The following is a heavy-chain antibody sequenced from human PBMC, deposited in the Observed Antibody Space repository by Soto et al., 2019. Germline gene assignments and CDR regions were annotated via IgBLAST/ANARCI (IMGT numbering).Heavy chain of an antibody. CDR2: ISYHGSNK. Sequence: QVQLVESGGGVVQPGRSLRLSCAASGFTFTTYGMNWVRQAPGKGLEWVAVISYHGSNKLYADAVRGRFAISRDNTKDTFYLPMDSLRPEDTAVYYCEKDRGSCSSPSGFNIPDFDYWGQGAPVILSS. D-gene: IGHD2-2*01. CDR1: GFTFTTYG. V-gene: IGHV3-30*18. J-gene: IGHJ4*02. CDR3: EKDRGSCSSPSGFNIPDFDY.